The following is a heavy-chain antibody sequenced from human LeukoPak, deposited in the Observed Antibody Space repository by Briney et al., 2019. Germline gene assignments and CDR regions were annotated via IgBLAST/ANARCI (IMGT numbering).Heavy chain of an antibody. CDR2: ISSGGSTI. CDR1: GFTFSSYE. V-gene: IGHV3-48*03. D-gene: IGHD3-10*01. CDR3: ARDSKWFGEFTFDY. J-gene: IGHJ4*02. Sequence: GGSLRLSCAASGFTFSSYEMNWVRQAPGKGLEWVSYISSGGSTIYYADSVKGRFTISRDNAKNSLYLQMNSLRAEDTAVYYCARDSKWFGEFTFDYWGQGTLVTVSS.